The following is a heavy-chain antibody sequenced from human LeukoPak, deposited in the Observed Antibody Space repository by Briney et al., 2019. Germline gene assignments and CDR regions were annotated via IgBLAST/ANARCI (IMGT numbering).Heavy chain of an antibody. CDR3: ARDMPFGGH. CDR2: IKQDGSEK. CDR1: GFTFSNAW. J-gene: IGHJ4*02. Sequence: GGSLRLSCAASGFTFSNAWMSWVRQAPGKGLEWVANIKQDGSEKNYVDSVKGRFTISRDNAKNSLYLQMNSLRAEDTAVYYCARDMPFGGHWGQGTLVTVSS. D-gene: IGHD3-16*01. V-gene: IGHV3-7*03.